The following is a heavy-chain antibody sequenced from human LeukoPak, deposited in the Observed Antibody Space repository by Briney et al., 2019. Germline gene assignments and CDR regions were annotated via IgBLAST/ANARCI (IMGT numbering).Heavy chain of an antibody. Sequence: PGGSLRLSCAASGFAFCSYAMHWVRKGPGKGLEWMALVSYDGGSKYYADSVKGRFTISRDNSKNTLYLQMNSLRAEDTAVYYCAKDRCSSTSCYKDGAFDIWGQGTMVTVSS. CDR3: AKDRCSSTSCYKDGAFDI. CDR1: GFAFCSYA. J-gene: IGHJ3*02. V-gene: IGHV3-30-3*01. D-gene: IGHD2-2*01. CDR2: VSYDGGSK.